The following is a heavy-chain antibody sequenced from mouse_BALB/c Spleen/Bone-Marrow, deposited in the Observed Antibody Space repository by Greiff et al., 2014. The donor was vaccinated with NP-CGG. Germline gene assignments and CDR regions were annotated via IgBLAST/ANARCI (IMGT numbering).Heavy chain of an antibody. Sequence: EVQLQQFGAELVRSGASVKLSCTASGFNIKDYYMHWVKQRPEQGLEWIGWIDPENGDTEYAPKFQGKATLTADTSSNTAYLQLSSLTSEDTAVYYGSLYRFRPPWFAYWGQGTLVTVSA. V-gene: IGHV14-4*02. CDR3: SLYRFRPPWFAY. D-gene: IGHD2-14*01. CDR1: GFNIKDYY. CDR2: IDPENGDT. J-gene: IGHJ3*01.